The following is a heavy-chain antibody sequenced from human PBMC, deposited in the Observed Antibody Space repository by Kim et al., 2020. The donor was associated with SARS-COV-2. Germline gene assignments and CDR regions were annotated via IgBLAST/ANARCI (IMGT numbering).Heavy chain of an antibody. CDR1: GYSFTNYF. D-gene: IGHD4-4*01. V-gene: IGHV5-10-1*01. CDR2: IDPSDSYT. CDR3: ARHRPTNYDPLDY. Sequence: GESLKISCKGSGYSFTNYFISWVRQMPGKGLEWMGRIDPSDSYTNYSPSFQGHVTISADKSITTAYLQWSSLKASDTAMYYCARHRPTNYDPLDYWGQGTLVTVSS. J-gene: IGHJ4*02.